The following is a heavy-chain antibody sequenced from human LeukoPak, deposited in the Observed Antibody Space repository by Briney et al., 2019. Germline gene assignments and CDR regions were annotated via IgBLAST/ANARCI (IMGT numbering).Heavy chain of an antibody. CDR1: GFTFDDYA. D-gene: IGHD3-16*02. V-gene: IGHV3-9*01. Sequence: GGSLRLSCAASGFTFDDYAMHWVRQAPGKGLEWVSGISWNSGSIGYADSVKGRFTISRDNAKNSLYLQMNSLRAEDTAVYYCASLYDYVWGSYLDYWGQGTLVTVSS. CDR2: ISWNSGSI. CDR3: ASLYDYVWGSYLDY. J-gene: IGHJ4*02.